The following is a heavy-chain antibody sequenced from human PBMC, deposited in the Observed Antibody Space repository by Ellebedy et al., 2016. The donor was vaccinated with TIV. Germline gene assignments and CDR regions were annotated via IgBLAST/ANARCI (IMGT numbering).Heavy chain of an antibody. CDR2: IYYSGST. V-gene: IGHV4-59*01. Sequence: SETLSLXXTVSGGSISSYYWSCIRQPPGKGLEWIGYIYYSGSTNYNPSLKSRVTISVDTSKNQFSLKLSSVTAADTAVYYCARGAWAYYYDSSGLSFDYWGQGTLVTVSS. J-gene: IGHJ4*02. CDR1: GGSISSYY. CDR3: ARGAWAYYYDSSGLSFDY. D-gene: IGHD3-22*01.